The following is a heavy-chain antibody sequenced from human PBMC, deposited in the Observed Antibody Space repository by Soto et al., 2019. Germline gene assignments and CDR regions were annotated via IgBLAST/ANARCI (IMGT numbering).Heavy chain of an antibody. J-gene: IGHJ3*02. V-gene: IGHV6-1*01. D-gene: IGHD1-7*01. CDR3: ARNWNYGYRPIDT. CDR1: GDSVSSNSAA. CDR2: TYYSFKWYS. Sequence: SQTLSLTCAISGDSVSSNSAAWNWIRQSPSRGPEWLGRTYYSFKWYSDYAVSVKSRIIINPDTSKNQFSLHLNSVTPEDTAVYYCARNWNYGYRPIDTWGQGTMVTVSS.